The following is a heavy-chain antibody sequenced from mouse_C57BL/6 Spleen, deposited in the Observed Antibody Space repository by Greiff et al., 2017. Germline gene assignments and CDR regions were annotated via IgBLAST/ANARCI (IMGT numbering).Heavy chain of an antibody. J-gene: IGHJ1*03. Sequence: QVQLQQSGPELVTPGASVKISCKASGYAFSSSWMNWVKQRPGQGLEWIGRIYPGDGDTNYNGKFKGKATLTADKSSSTDYMQLSSLTSEDAAVYFCARITTEYFDVWGTGTTVTVAS. CDR2: IYPGDGDT. V-gene: IGHV1-82*01. D-gene: IGHD1-1*01. CDR1: GYAFSSSW. CDR3: ARITTEYFDV.